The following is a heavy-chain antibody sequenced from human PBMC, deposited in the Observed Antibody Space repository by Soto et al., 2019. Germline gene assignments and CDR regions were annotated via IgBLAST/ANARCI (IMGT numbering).Heavy chain of an antibody. CDR2: IYYSGGT. J-gene: IGHJ5*02. CDR1: GGSISSGDYY. CDR3: ARAATGELWVYANWFDP. V-gene: IGHV4-30-4*01. D-gene: IGHD3-16*01. Sequence: QVQLQESCPGLVKPSQTLSLTCTVSGGSISSGDYYWSWIRQPPGKGLEWIGFIYYSGGTYYKPSLKSRVTISVDTSKNKFSLNLSSVTAADTAVYYCARAATGELWVYANWFDPWGPGTLVTVSS.